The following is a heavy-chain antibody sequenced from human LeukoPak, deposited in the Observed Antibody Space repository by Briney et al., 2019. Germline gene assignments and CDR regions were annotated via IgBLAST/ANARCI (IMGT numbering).Heavy chain of an antibody. CDR1: GFTFSSYA. V-gene: IGHV3-30*04. J-gene: IGHJ4*02. CDR3: ARGGGNYYETIDY. Sequence: GRSLRLSCAASGFTFSSYAMHWVRQAPGKGLEWVAVISYDGINKYYADSVKGRFTISRENFTNSLSLQMNSLRAEDTAVYYCARGGGNYYETIDYWGQGTLVTVSS. D-gene: IGHD1-26*01. CDR2: ISYDGINK.